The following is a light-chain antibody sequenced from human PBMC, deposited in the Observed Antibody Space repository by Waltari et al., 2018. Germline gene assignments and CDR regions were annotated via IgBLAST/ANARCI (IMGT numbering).Light chain of an antibody. J-gene: IGKJ2*01. Sequence: DIVMTQSPDSLAVSLGERATINFKSRQSVLYSSDNKNYLAWYQQKPGQPPKLLIYWASTRESGVPDRFSGSGSGTDFTLTISSLQAEDVAVYYCQQYYSIPYTFGQGTKLEIK. CDR1: QSVLYSSDNKNY. V-gene: IGKV4-1*01. CDR3: QQYYSIPYT. CDR2: WAS.